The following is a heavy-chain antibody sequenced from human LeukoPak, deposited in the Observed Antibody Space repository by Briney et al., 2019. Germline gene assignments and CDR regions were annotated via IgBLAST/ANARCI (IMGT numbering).Heavy chain of an antibody. CDR3: ARAGAIATVHLDLDH. CDR2: FYFSGST. V-gene: IGHV4-59*11. J-gene: IGHJ4*02. D-gene: IGHD6-13*01. CDR1: GASISTHY. Sequence: KPSETLSLTCTVSGASISTHYWSWIRQPPEKGPEWVGEFYFSGSTNYNPSLKSRATISGDTSKNQFYLNLRSVTAADTAVYYCARAGAIATVHLDLDHWGRGTQVTVSS.